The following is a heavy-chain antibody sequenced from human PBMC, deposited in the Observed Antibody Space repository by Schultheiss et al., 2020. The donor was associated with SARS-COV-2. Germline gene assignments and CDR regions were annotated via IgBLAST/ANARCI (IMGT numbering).Heavy chain of an antibody. V-gene: IGHV3-30*01. CDR1: GFTFSSYA. CDR3: ARIPRYYDFWSGFFDY. D-gene: IGHD3-3*01. J-gene: IGHJ4*02. Sequence: GSLRLSCAASGFTFSSYAMHWVRQAPGKGLEWVAVISYDGNNKYYADSVRGRFTISRDNSKNTVYLQMNSLRAEDTAVYYCARIPRYYDFWSGFFDYWGQGTLVTVSS. CDR2: ISYDGNNK.